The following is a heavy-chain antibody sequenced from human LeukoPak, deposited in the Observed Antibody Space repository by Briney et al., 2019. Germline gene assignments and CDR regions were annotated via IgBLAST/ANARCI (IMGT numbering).Heavy chain of an antibody. V-gene: IGHV1-24*01. CDR1: GYTLTELS. CDR2: FDPEDGET. D-gene: IGHD1-1*01. J-gene: IGHJ4*02. CDR3: ARAKRLPLDY. Sequence: ASVKVSCKVSGYTLTELSMHWVRQAPGKGLEWMGGFDPEDGETIYAQKFQGRVTMTRDTSINTAYMELSRLRSDDSAVYYCARAKRLPLDYWGQGALVTVSS.